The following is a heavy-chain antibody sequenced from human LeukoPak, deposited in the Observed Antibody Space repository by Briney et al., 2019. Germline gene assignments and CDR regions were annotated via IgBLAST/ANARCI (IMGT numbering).Heavy chain of an antibody. J-gene: IGHJ6*03. V-gene: IGHV3-30*04. CDR1: GFTFSSYA. Sequence: GGSLRLSCAASGFTFSSYAMHWVRQAPGKGLEWVAVISYDGSNRYYADSVKGRFTISRDNSKNTLYLQMNSLRAEDTAVYYCARSRAAAGTYYYYMDVWGKGTTVTVSS. CDR2: ISYDGSNR. D-gene: IGHD6-13*01. CDR3: ARSRAAAGTYYYYMDV.